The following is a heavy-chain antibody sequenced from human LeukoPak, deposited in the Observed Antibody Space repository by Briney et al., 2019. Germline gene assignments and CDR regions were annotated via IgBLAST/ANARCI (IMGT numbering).Heavy chain of an antibody. Sequence: PGGSLRLSCAASGFTFRDYYMSWIRQAPGKGLEWFSYISSSATNIQYADSVKGRFTISRDNAKNSLYLQMNSLRAEDTAVYYCAREFSGEFDYWGQGTLVTVSS. J-gene: IGHJ4*02. V-gene: IGHV3-11*04. CDR3: AREFSGEFDY. D-gene: IGHD3-10*01. CDR2: ISSSATNI. CDR1: GFTFRDYY.